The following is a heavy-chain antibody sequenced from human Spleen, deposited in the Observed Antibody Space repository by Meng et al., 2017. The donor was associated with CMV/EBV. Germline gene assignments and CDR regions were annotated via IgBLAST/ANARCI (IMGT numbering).Heavy chain of an antibody. CDR1: GFNISDYW. Sequence: LSCAASGFNISDYWMHWVRQAPGEGLVWVSRIYTDGTRITYADSVNGRFITSRDNSKNTLYLQMDSLRADDTATYYCTRQSGNWFDSWGQGTLVTVSS. CDR3: TRQSGNWFDS. J-gene: IGHJ5*01. V-gene: IGHV3-74*01. CDR2: IYTDGTRI.